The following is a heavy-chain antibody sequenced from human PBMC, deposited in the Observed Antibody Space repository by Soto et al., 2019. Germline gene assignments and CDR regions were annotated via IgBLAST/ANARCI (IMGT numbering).Heavy chain of an antibody. CDR1: GGSLSNYY. Sequence: QVQLQQWGAGLLKPSETLSLTCAVSGGSLSNYYWSWIRQPPGKGLEWIGAIYHSGGTNYNPSLKRRVPISVDTPKNQFSLVLSSVTAADTAVYCCATSKIYFFQRCGSHHVPLGFWGQGTLVAGSS. J-gene: IGHJ4*02. V-gene: IGHV4-34*02. D-gene: IGHD2-21*01. CDR2: IYHSGGT. CDR3: ATSKIYFFQRCGSHHVPLGF.